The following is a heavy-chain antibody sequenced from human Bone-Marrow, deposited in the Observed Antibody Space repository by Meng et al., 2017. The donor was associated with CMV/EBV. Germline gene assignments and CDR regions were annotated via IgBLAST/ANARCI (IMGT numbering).Heavy chain of an antibody. D-gene: IGHD6-19*01. V-gene: IGHV3-74*01. CDR1: GFTFSSYW. J-gene: IGHJ4*02. CDR3: AKRPSSGWYSDY. Sequence: GESLKISCAASGFTFSSYWMHWVRQAPGKGLVWVSRINSDGSSTSYADSVKGRFTISRDNSKNTLYLQINSLRAEDTAVYYCAKRPSSGWYSDYWGQGTLVTVYS. CDR2: INSDGSST.